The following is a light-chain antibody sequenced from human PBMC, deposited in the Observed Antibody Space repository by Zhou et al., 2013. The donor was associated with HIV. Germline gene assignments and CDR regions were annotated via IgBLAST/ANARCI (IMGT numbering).Light chain of an antibody. CDR2: GAS. CDR3: QQYGTSFT. CDR1: QSVRSY. Sequence: EVVLTQSPATLSLSPGERATLSCRASQSVRSYLAWYQQKPGQAPRLLIYGASTRATGIPDRFSGSGSGTDFTLTISRLEPEDFAVYYCQQYGTSFTFGPGTRVDI. V-gene: IGKV3-20*01. J-gene: IGKJ3*01.